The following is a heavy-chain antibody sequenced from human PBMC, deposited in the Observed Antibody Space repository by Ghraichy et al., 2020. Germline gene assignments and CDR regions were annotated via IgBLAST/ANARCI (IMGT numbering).Heavy chain of an antibody. V-gene: IGHV4-39*01. Sequence: SQTLSLTCTVSVGSISSSSYYWGWSRQPPGKGLEWIEYIYYTGSTYYNPSLKSRVTISVDTSKNQFSLTLSSVTAADTAVYYCAPSYGDYRFDYWGQGALVIVSS. D-gene: IGHD4-17*01. CDR1: VGSISSSSYY. CDR3: APSYGDYRFDY. J-gene: IGHJ4*02. CDR2: IYYTGST.